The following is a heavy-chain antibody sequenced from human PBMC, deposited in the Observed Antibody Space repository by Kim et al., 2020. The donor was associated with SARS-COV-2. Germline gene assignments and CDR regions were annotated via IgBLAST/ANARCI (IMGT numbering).Heavy chain of an antibody. CDR2: ISWNINNI. D-gene: IGHD5-18*01. CDR1: GFSFDDYA. Sequence: GGSLRLSCEASGFSFDDYAMHWVRQAPGKGLEWVSGISWNINNIGYADSVKGRFTISRDNAKNSLYLQMNSLRAEDTALYYCAKGKGDTAMVTAFDIWGQGTMVTVSS. J-gene: IGHJ3*02. V-gene: IGHV3-9*01. CDR3: AKGKGDTAMVTAFDI.